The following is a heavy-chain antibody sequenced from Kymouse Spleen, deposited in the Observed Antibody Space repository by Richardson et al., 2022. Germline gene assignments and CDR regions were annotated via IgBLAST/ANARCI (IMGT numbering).Heavy chain of an antibody. CDR3: ARQRGSSSFDY. J-gene: IGHJ4*02. V-gene: IGHV4-39*01. Sequence: QLQLQESGPGLVKPSETLSLTCTVSGGSISSSSYYWGWIRQPPGKGLEWIGSIYYSGSTYYNPSLKSRVTISVDTSKNQFSLKLSSVTAADTAVYYCARQRGSSSFDYWGQGTLVTVSS. D-gene: IGHD6-6*01. CDR2: IYYSGST. CDR1: GGSISSSSYY.